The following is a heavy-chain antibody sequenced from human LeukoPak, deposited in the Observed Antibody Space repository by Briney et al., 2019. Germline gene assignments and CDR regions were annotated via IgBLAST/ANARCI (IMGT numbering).Heavy chain of an antibody. D-gene: IGHD3-10*01. J-gene: IGHJ4*02. Sequence: SVKVSCKASGGTFSSYAISWVRQAPGQGLEWMGRIIPIFGTANYAQKFQGRVTITTDESTSTAYMELSSLRSEDTAVYYCARIGESRYYFDYWGQGTLVTVSS. CDR3: ARIGESRYYFDY. V-gene: IGHV1-69*05. CDR1: GGTFSSYA. CDR2: IIPIFGTA.